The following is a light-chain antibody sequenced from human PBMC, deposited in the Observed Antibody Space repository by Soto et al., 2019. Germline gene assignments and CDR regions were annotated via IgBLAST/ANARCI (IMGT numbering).Light chain of an antibody. Sequence: DIPMTQSPSSLSASVGDRVTLTCRASQPISNFLNWYQQKPGKAPKLLIYRAFTLQSGVPSRFSGSGSGADFTLTITSLQPEDFATYYCQQTYTILQTFGQGTKVEIK. J-gene: IGKJ1*01. V-gene: IGKV1-39*01. CDR1: QPISNF. CDR3: QQTYTILQT. CDR2: RAF.